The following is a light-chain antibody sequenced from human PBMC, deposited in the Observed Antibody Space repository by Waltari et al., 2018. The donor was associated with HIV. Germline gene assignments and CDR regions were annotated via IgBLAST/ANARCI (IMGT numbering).Light chain of an antibody. CDR3: AAWDDGLNGVI. Sequence: QSVLTQSPSVSEAPGQSVTISCSGSDSNLGSPAVTWYQQFPGKPPRLLVYNDDLILSGVSDRLSASKSGTSASLAINDLQSEHESHYYCAAWDDGLNGVIFGGGTKVTVL. J-gene: IGLJ2*01. CDR2: NDD. CDR1: DSNLGSPA. V-gene: IGLV1-36*01.